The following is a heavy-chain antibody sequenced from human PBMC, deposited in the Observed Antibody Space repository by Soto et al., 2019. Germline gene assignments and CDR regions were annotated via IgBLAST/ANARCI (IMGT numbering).Heavy chain of an antibody. CDR2: ISGYNGHT. CDR1: GYSFTSSA. Sequence: QVQLVQSGAEVKTPGASVKVSCKASGYSFTSSAISWLRQAPGQGLEWMGWISGYNGHTRYAQKVQGRVTMTTDTSTTTAYMELRGLRSDDTAVYYCARAPDYYDSSGYMDYWGQGTRVTVSP. V-gene: IGHV1-18*01. CDR3: ARAPDYYDSSGYMDY. D-gene: IGHD3-22*01. J-gene: IGHJ4*02.